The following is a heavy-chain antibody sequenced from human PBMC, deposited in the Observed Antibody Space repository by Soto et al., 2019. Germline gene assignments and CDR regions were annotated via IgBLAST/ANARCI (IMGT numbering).Heavy chain of an antibody. Sequence: GASVKVSCKASGGTFSSYAISWVRQAPGQGXEWMGGIIPIFGTANYAQKFQGRVTITADKSTSTAYMELSSLRSEDTAVYYCASSYWLSKDKGVVPRAFDIWGQGTMVTVSS. CDR3: ASSYWLSKDKGVVPRAFDI. CDR2: IIPIFGTA. D-gene: IGHD3-3*01. J-gene: IGHJ3*02. V-gene: IGHV1-69*06. CDR1: GGTFSSYA.